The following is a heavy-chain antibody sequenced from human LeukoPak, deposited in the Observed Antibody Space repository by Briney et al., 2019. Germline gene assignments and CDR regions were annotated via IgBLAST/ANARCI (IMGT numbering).Heavy chain of an antibody. J-gene: IGHJ6*02. D-gene: IGHD4-17*01. Sequence: QTGGSLRLSCAASGFTFSSYAMSWVRQAPGKGLEYVSAISSNGGSTYYANSVKGRFTISRDNSKNTLYLQMGSLRAEDMAVYYCARGDGAYGDYYYGMDVWGQGTTVTVSS. CDR3: ARGDGAYGDYYYGMDV. V-gene: IGHV3-64*01. CDR1: GFTFSSYA. CDR2: ISSNGGST.